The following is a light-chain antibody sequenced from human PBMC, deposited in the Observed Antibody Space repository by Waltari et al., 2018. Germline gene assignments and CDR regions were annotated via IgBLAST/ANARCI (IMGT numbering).Light chain of an antibody. CDR2: FND. J-gene: IGLJ3*02. CDR3: ASWDDNLDAWV. V-gene: IGLV1-44*01. Sequence: QPVLTQPPSASATPGHRVTISCSGRGSTLGSPHGHWFQHLPGAAPKLLIYFNDRRPSGVPDRFSGSKSGTSASLAISGLQSEDEGDYYCASWDDNLDAWVFGGGTRLTVL. CDR1: GSTLGSPH.